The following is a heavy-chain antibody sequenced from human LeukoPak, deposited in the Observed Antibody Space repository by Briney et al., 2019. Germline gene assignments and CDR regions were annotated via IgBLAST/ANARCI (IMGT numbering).Heavy chain of an antibody. J-gene: IGHJ6*02. Sequence: GGSLRLSCAASGFTFSGSTMHWVRQASGKGLEWVGRIRSRANNYATAYATSVKGRFTLSRDDSKNTAYLQMNSLKTEDTAVYYCIRGAASGSYYGFDVWGQGATVTVSS. CDR1: GFTFSGST. D-gene: IGHD1-26*01. CDR3: IRGAASGSYYGFDV. CDR2: IRSRANNYAT. V-gene: IGHV3-73*01.